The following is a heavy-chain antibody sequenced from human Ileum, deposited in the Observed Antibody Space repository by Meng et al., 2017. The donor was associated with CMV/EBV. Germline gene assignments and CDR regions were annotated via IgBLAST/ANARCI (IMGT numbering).Heavy chain of an antibody. CDR2: IANDGSNE. D-gene: IGHD3-10*01. Sequence: GESLKISCAASAFTFSGYAMRWVRQAPGKGLEWVSVIANDGSNEYYADSVKGRFTISRDNSKNTLYMQMTSLRAQETAVYYCAKDVYGSGSYRDACDNWGQGTMVTVSS. J-gene: IGHJ3*02. CDR1: AFTFSGYA. CDR3: AKDVYGSGSYRDACDN. V-gene: IGHV3-30-3*01.